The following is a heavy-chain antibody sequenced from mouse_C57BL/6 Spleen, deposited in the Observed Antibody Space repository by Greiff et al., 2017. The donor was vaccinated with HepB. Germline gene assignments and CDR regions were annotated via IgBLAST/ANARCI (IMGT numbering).Heavy chain of an antibody. Sequence: EVQLQQSGPELVKPGASVKMSCKASGYTFTDYNMHWVKQSHGKSLEWIGYINPNNGGTSYNQKFKGKATLTVNKSSSTAYMELRSLTSEDSAVYYCAREGYDYDVFAYWGQGTLVTVSA. D-gene: IGHD2-4*01. CDR1: GYTFTDYN. J-gene: IGHJ3*01. CDR2: INPNNGGT. CDR3: AREGYDYDVFAY. V-gene: IGHV1-22*01.